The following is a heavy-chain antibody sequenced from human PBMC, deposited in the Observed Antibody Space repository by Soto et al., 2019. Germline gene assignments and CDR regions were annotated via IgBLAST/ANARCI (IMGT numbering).Heavy chain of an antibody. CDR3: ARDPTVLPAAFNWFDP. J-gene: IGHJ5*02. D-gene: IGHD2-2*01. V-gene: IGHV3-21*01. Sequence: PGGSLRLSCAASGFTFSSYSMNWVRQAPGKGLEWVSSISSSSYIYYADSVKGRFTISRDNAKNSLYLQMNSLRAEDTAVYYCARDPTVLPAAFNWFDPWGKETLVTVPS. CDR1: GFTFSSYS. CDR2: ISSSSYI.